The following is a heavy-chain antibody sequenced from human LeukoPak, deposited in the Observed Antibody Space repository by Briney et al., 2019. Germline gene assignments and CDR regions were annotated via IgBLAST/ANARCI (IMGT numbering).Heavy chain of an antibody. V-gene: IGHV4-39*07. CDR2: IYYSGST. CDR3: ARESGWRTWHYYGSGSTNFDY. D-gene: IGHD3-10*01. J-gene: IGHJ4*02. Sequence: SETLSLTCTVSGGPISSSSYYWGWIRQPPGKGLEWIGSIYYSGSTYYNPSLKSRVTISVDTSKNQFSLKLSSVTAADTAVYYCARESGWRTWHYYGSGSTNFDYWGQGTLVTVSS. CDR1: GGPISSSSYY.